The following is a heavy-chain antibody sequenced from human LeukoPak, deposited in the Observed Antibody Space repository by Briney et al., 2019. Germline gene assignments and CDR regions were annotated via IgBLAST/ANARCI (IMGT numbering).Heavy chain of an antibody. CDR2: ISSRSSTI. CDR3: ARDRANYGDCDY. Sequence: GGSPRLSCAASGFTFGTYSMNWVRQAPGKGLEWVSYISSRSSTIYYADSVKGRFTISRDNAKNSLYLQMNSLRDEDTAVYYCARDRANYGDCDYWGQGTLVTVSS. D-gene: IGHD4-17*01. CDR1: GFTFGTYS. J-gene: IGHJ4*02. V-gene: IGHV3-48*02.